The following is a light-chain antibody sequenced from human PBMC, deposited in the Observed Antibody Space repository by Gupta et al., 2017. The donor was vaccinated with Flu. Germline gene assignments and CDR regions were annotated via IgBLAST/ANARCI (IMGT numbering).Light chain of an antibody. CDR2: EVT. Sequence: QSALTQPASVSGSPGQSITISCTGTSSDVGGYNFVSWYQQHPGKAPKLIIYEVTNRPTGGSNRFSGSKSGNTASLTIYGLQAEDEANYYCSSYTSNRGVFGGGTELTVL. J-gene: IGLJ3*02. CDR1: SSDVGGYNF. CDR3: SSYTSNRGV. V-gene: IGLV2-14*01.